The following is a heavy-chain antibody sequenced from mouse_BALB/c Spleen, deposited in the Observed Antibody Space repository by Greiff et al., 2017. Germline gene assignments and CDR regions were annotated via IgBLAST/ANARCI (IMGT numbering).Heavy chain of an antibody. D-gene: IGHD2-1*01. CDR2: ISSGSSTI. CDR3: SYGNPSMDY. Sequence: DVKLQESGGGLVQPGGSRKLSCAASGFTFSSFGMHWVRQAPEKGLEWVAYISSGSSTIYYADTVKGRFTISRDNPKNTLFLQMTSLRSEDTAMYYCSYGNPSMDYWGQGTSVTVSS. J-gene: IGHJ4*01. CDR1: GFTFSSFG. V-gene: IGHV5-17*02.